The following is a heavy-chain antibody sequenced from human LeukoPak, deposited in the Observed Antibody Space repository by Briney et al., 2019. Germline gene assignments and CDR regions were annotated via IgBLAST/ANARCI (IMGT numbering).Heavy chain of an antibody. CDR1: GDSISSYY. V-gene: IGHV4-4*07. CDR3: AREVRGYSDY. Sequence: KPSETLSLTCTVSGDSISSYYWSWIRQPAGKGLEWIGRIYTSGSTNYNPSLKSRVTMSVDTSKNQFSKNQFSLKLSSVTAADTAVYYCAREVRGYSDYWGQGTLVTVSS. CDR2: IYTSGST. J-gene: IGHJ4*02. D-gene: IGHD3-22*01.